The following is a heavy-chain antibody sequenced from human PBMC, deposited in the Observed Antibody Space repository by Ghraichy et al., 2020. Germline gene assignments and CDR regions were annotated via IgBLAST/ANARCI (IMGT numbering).Heavy chain of an antibody. CDR3: ARAMGSSMAV. V-gene: IGHV3-74*01. CDR1: GFTFSDYW. J-gene: IGHJ6*02. CDR2: INPDGSTT. D-gene: IGHD1-26*01. Sequence: GGSLRLSCAASGFTFSDYWMHWVRQAPGQGLVWVSHINPDGSTTAYADSVKGRFTISRDNAKNTLYLQMNILRVEDTAVYYCARAMGSSMAVWGQGTTVSAS.